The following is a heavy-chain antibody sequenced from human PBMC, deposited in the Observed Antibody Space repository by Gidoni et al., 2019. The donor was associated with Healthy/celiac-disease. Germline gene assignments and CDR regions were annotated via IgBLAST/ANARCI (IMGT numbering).Heavy chain of an antibody. J-gene: IGHJ4*02. Sequence: QVQLVESGGGVVQPGRSLRLAGAASGCNVSSYDMPWVRQAPGKGLEWVSVISYDGSNNYYADSVKGRFTISRDNSKNTLYLQMNSLRAEDTAVYYCARDARYCSGGSCHSGGFDYWGQGTLVTVSS. D-gene: IGHD2-15*01. CDR1: GCNVSSYD. CDR2: ISYDGSNN. CDR3: ARDARYCSGGSCHSGGFDY. V-gene: IGHV3-30-3*01.